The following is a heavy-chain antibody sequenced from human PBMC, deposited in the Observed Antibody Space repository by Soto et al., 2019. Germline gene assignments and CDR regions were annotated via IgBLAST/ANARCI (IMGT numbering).Heavy chain of an antibody. CDR3: AKAEMARIAVAGTEYYYYGMDV. CDR1: GGTFSSYA. Sequence: ASVKVSCKASGGTFSSYAISWVRQAPGQGLEWMGGIIPIFGTANYAQKFQGRVTITADESTSTAYMELSSLRSEDTAVYYCAKAEMARIAVAGTEYYYYGMDVGGQGTMVTV. D-gene: IGHD6-19*01. CDR2: IIPIFGTA. J-gene: IGHJ6*02. V-gene: IGHV1-69*13.